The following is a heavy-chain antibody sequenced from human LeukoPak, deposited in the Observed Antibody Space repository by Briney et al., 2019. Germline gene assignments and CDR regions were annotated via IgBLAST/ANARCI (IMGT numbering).Heavy chain of an antibody. J-gene: IGHJ2*01. CDR1: GFTFGNFG. D-gene: IGHD3-10*02. CDR2: ITGSTTWT. V-gene: IGHV3-23*01. CDR3: ARELVSSGTGYFDL. Sequence: GRSLRLSCEASGFTFGNFGMTWVRQAPGKGLQWVSGITGSTTWTYYAASVKGRFTVSRDNSQNTLHLQMNSLRADDTAVYYCARELVSSGTGYFDLWGRGTLVTVSS.